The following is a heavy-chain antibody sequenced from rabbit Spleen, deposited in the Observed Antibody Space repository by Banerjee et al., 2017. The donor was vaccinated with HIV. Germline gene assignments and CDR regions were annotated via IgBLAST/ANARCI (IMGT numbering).Heavy chain of an antibody. D-gene: IGHD1-1*01. CDR3: ARDLDGVIGWNFGW. CDR1: GFSFSNKAV. Sequence: QSLEESGGGLVQPGGSLKLSCTASGFSFSNKAVMCWVRQAPGKGLEWIACINAITGKAVYASWAKGRFTFSKTSSTTVTLQMTSLTAADTATYFRARDLDGVIGWNFGWWGPGTRVTVS. CDR2: INAITGKA. V-gene: IGHV1S40*01. J-gene: IGHJ4*01.